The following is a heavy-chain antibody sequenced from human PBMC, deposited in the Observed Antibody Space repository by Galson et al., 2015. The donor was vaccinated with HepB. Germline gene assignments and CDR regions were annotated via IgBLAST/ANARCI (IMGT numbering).Heavy chain of an antibody. CDR3: AQDRLCSSTNCFDAFHI. CDR1: GFTFSNYA. D-gene: IGHD2-2*01. J-gene: IGHJ3*02. CDR2: VSGSGDST. V-gene: IGHV3-23*01. Sequence: SLRLSCATSGFTFSNYAMSWVRQAPGKGLEWVSVVSGSGDSTYYADSVKCRFTISRDTSKNTLYLQMNSLGAEDTAVYYCAQDRLCSSTNCFDAFHIWGQGTMVTVSS.